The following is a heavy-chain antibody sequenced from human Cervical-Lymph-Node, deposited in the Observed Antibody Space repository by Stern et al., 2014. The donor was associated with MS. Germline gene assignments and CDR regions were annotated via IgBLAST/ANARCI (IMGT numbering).Heavy chain of an antibody. Sequence: QVQLVESGAEVKKPGSSVKVSCKASGVRFDTYAISWVRQAPGQGLEWMGRVILLFGTPNYAPKFQGRVTITADRSTSTAYMEVSSLRFEDTAVYYCARDYPDVSNGMDVWGQGTTVTVSS. CDR2: VILLFGTP. D-gene: IGHD3-16*01. V-gene: IGHV1-69*06. J-gene: IGHJ6*02. CDR3: ARDYPDVSNGMDV. CDR1: GVRFDTYA.